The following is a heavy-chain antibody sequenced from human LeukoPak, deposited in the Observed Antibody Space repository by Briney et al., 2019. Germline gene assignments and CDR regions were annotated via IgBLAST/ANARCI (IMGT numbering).Heavy chain of an antibody. J-gene: IGHJ3*02. V-gene: IGHV3-21*01. CDR2: ISSSSSYI. CDR3: ARNTVHYAFDI. Sequence: GGTLRLSCAASGFTFSSYGMSWVRQAPGKGLEWVSSISSSSSYIYYADSVKGRFTISRDNAKNSLYLQMNSLRAEDTAVYYCARNTVHYAFDIWGQGTMVTVSS. D-gene: IGHD4-11*01. CDR1: GFTFSSYG.